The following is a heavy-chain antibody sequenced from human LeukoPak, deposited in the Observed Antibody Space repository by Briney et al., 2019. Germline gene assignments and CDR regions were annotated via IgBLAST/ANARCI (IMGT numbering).Heavy chain of an antibody. J-gene: IGHJ4*02. CDR2: IREDGSNK. CDR1: GFTFNNYG. D-gene: IGHD3-10*01. Sequence: GGSLRLSCAASGFTFNNYGMHWVRQAPGKGLKWVAFIREDGSNKYYADSVKGRFTISRDNSKNTLFLQMNSLRTEDTAVYYCASVPPDWGSGSYYYWGQGTLVTVSS. CDR3: ASVPPDWGSGSYYY. V-gene: IGHV3-30*02.